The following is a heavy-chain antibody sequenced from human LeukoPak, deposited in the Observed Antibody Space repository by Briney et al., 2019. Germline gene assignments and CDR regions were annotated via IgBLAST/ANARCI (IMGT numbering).Heavy chain of an antibody. CDR3: ARAEYSSSSDSGYYYYYMDV. CDR2: IYYSGST. V-gene: IGHV4-31*03. CDR1: GGSISSGGYY. J-gene: IGHJ6*03. Sequence: SETLSLTCTVSGGSISSGGYYWSWIRRHPGKGLEWIGYIYYSGSTYYNPSLKSRVTISVDTSKNQFSLKLSSVTAADTAVYYCARAEYSSSSDSGYYYYYMDVWGKGTTVTVSS. D-gene: IGHD6-6*01.